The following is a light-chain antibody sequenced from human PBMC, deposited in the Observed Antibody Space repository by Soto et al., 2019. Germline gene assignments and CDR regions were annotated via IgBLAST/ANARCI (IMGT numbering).Light chain of an antibody. Sequence: DIQMTQSPSTLSASVGDRVTITCRASQSLGNWLAWYQQKPGKAPELLIHDASSLENGVSSRFSGSGSGTEFTLTISSLQPDDFATYICQQYNSFPATFGQGTKVE. CDR3: QQYNSFPAT. V-gene: IGKV1-5*01. CDR2: DAS. J-gene: IGKJ1*01. CDR1: QSLGNW.